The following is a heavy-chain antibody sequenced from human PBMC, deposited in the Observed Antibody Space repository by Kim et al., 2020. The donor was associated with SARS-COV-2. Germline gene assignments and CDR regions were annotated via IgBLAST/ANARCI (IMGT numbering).Heavy chain of an antibody. Sequence: GGSLRLSCAASGFTFGGHDMHWVRQGSGKGLEWVAAIGTAGEPFYSGSVKGRFIISRENGSNSLFLQMNSLNVGDTAVYYCARGIHQWLGVDVWGQGTSVTVSS. CDR3: ARGIHQWLGVDV. V-gene: IGHV3-13*04. D-gene: IGHD5-18*01. CDR2: IGTAGEP. J-gene: IGHJ6*02. CDR1: GFTFGGHD.